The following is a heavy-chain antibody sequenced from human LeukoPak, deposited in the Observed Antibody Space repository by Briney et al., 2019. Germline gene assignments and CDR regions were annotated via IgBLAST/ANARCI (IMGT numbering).Heavy chain of an antibody. D-gene: IGHD3-10*01. J-gene: IGHJ4*02. CDR1: GFTFSDSY. V-gene: IGHV3-11*04. CDR2: ISNSGSSI. Sequence: SGGSLRLSCAASGFTFSDSYMTWIRQAPGKGLEWVSYISNSGSSIYYADSVEGRFTISRDNAKNSLYLQMNNLRAEDTAVYYCARDKYGSGSYSWSKRLDSWGQGTLVTVSS. CDR3: ARDKYGSGSYSWSKRLDS.